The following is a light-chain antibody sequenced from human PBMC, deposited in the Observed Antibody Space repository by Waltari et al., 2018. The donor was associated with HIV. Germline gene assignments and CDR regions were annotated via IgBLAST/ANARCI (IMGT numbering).Light chain of an antibody. J-gene: IGLJ2*01. CDR2: RDT. V-gene: IGLV3-9*01. CDR1: NIGGKI. Sequence: SYKLTQALSVSVALGQTARMTCRGDNIGGKIVNWFQQKPGQAPVLVIYRDTSRPSGIPARLSGSTSENTATLTVTGVQVADEAVYYCHVWDTTTASVFGGGTKLAVL. CDR3: HVWDTTTASV.